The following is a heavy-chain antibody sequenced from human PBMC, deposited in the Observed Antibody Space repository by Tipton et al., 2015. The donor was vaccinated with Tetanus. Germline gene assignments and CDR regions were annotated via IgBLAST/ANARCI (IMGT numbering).Heavy chain of an antibody. CDR1: GYSFGIYW. CDR3: ARDVTSRGFVVVTAWADY. V-gene: IGHV1-18*04. CDR2: TTPYTGRR. J-gene: IGHJ4*02. D-gene: IGHD2-21*02. Sequence: QVQLVQSGAEVKKPGESLKISCKGSGYSFGIYWLACVRLAPGQGFEWMGWTTPYTGRRTFAPKFQDRLTMTADTSTSTAYMELRSLTSDDTAVYYCARDVTSRGFVVVTAWADYWGQGTLVSVSS.